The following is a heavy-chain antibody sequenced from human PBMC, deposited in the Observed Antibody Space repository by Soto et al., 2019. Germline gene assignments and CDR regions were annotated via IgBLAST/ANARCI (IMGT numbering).Heavy chain of an antibody. CDR3: ARSHYSWHLLNDY. Sequence: PAETLSLTCSVSGDSITTNGYYWGWIRQPPGKGLQWIGNVYWTGSTFSHPSLTSRVFISVDTSKNEFSLRLTSVTAADTAAYYWARSHYSWHLLNDYWEPGTLVTVSS. J-gene: IGHJ4*02. CDR2: VYWTGST. V-gene: IGHV4-39*01. D-gene: IGHD2-15*01. CDR1: GDSITTNGYY.